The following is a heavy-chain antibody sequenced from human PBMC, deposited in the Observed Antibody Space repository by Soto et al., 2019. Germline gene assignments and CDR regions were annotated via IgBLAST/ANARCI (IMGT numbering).Heavy chain of an antibody. D-gene: IGHD6-6*01. Sequence: GASVKVSCKASGYTFTSYGITWVRQAPGQGLEWMGWISAYNGNTNYAQKLQGRVTMTTDTSTSTAYMELRSLRSDDTAVYYCARDLYYSSSSLGWFDPWGQGTLVTVSS. CDR1: GYTFTSYG. CDR2: ISAYNGNT. V-gene: IGHV1-18*01. J-gene: IGHJ5*02. CDR3: ARDLYYSSSSLGWFDP.